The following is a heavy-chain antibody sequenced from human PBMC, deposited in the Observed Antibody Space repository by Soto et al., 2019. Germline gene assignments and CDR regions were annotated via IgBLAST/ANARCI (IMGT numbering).Heavy chain of an antibody. CDR1: GLSSTAYW. J-gene: IGHJ6*02. Sequence: GESLKISCKASGLSSTAYWIGWVRQMPGKGLEWMGVICPGDSDTRYSPSFQGQVTISADKSTSTAYLQWNTLQASDTAMYYCARHPCITPRCLHPTCYALYVRSQGTTVTVSS. V-gene: IGHV5-51*01. CDR2: ICPGDSDT. CDR3: ARHPCITPRCLHPTCYALYV. D-gene: IGHD3-10*01.